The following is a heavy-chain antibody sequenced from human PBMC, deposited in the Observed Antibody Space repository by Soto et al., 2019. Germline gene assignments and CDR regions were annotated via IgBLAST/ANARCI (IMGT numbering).Heavy chain of an antibody. CDR3: VREFAPGSPDYDY. CDR2: LTRSGTT. Sequence: GVSLRLSCAASGFTFSSYAMGWVRQAPGNGLGWVSTLTRSGTTPYAESVRGRFTISRDNSKNTLYLQMDDLRAEDTAVYYCVREFAPGSPDYDYWGLGTLVTVSS. V-gene: IGHV3-23*01. CDR1: GFTFSSYA. D-gene: IGHD3-10*01. J-gene: IGHJ4*02.